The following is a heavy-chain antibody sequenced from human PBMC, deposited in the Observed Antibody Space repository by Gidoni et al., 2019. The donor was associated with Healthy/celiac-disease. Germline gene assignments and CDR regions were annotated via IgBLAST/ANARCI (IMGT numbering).Heavy chain of an antibody. CDR2: IIPIFGTA. D-gene: IGHD3-9*01. J-gene: IGHJ6*03. V-gene: IGHV1-69*01. Sequence: QVQLVQSGAEVKKPGSSVKVSGKASGGTLSSYAISWVRQAPGQGLEWMGGIIPIFGTANYAQKFQGRVTITADESTSTAYMELSSLRSEDTAVYYCARGGILKGREYYMDVWGKGTTVTVSS. CDR1: GGTLSSYA. CDR3: ARGGILKGREYYMDV.